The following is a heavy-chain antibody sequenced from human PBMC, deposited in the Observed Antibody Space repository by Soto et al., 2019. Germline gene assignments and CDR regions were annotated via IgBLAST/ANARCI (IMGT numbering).Heavy chain of an antibody. V-gene: IGHV4-59*08. CDR2: IYYSGST. CDR3: ARLIGDSWLDS. J-gene: IGHJ5*01. CDR1: GGSISSYY. Sequence: SETLSLTCTVSGGSISSYYWSWIRQPPGKGPEWIGYIYYSGSTNYNPSLKSRVTISVDTSKNQLSLQLNSVTPDDTAVYYCARLIGDSWLDSWGQGTLVTVSS.